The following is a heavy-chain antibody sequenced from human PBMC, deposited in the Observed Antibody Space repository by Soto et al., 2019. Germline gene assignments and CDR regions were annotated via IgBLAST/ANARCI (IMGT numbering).Heavy chain of an antibody. D-gene: IGHD5-18*01. CDR1: GYTFTNYD. CDR3: ATLIQLWSKDDY. V-gene: IGHV1-8*01. J-gene: IGHJ4*02. CDR2: MNPNSGNT. Sequence: ASVKVSCKTSGYTFTNYDIYWVRQATGQGLEWMGWMNPNSGNTIYAQKFQGRVTMTEDTSTDTAYMELSSLRSEDTAVYYCATLIQLWSKDDYWGQGTLVTVSP.